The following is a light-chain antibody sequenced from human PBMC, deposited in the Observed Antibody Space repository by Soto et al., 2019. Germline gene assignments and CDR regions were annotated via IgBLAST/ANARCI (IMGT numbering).Light chain of an antibody. CDR3: QQYGSSLTWT. V-gene: IGKV3-20*01. Sequence: ENVLTQSPVTLSLSPGERVTLSCRASQSVSSSYLAWYQQKPGQAPRLLIYGASSRATGIPDRFSGSGSGTDFTLTISRLEPEDFAVYYCQQYGSSLTWTFGQGTKWIS. CDR2: GAS. CDR1: QSVSSSY. J-gene: IGKJ1*01.